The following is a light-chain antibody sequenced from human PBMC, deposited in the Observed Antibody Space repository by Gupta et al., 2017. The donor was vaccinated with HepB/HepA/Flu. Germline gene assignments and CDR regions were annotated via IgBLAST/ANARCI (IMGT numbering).Light chain of an antibody. Sequence: DIQMTQSPSSLSASVGDRVTITCRTSRGINNYLAWYQQKPGKVPKLLIYATSALHSGVPSRFSGSGSGTDFTLTISSLQPEDVATYYCQKYISAPFTFGPGTKVDIK. V-gene: IGKV1-27*01. CDR3: QKYISAPFT. J-gene: IGKJ3*01. CDR2: ATS. CDR1: RGINNY.